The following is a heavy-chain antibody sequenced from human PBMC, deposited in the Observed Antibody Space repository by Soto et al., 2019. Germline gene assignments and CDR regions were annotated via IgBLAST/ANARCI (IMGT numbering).Heavy chain of an antibody. CDR3: ARQPAYYDILTGYHTYYYYGMDV. D-gene: IGHD3-9*01. CDR2: IYYSGST. Sequence: PSETLSLTCTVSGGSISSYYWSWIRQPPGKGLEWIGYIYYSGSTNYNPSLKSRVTISVDTSKNQFSLKLSSVNAADTAVYYCARQPAYYDILTGYHTYYYYGMDVWGQGTKVTVSS. J-gene: IGHJ6*02. V-gene: IGHV4-59*01. CDR1: GGSISSYY.